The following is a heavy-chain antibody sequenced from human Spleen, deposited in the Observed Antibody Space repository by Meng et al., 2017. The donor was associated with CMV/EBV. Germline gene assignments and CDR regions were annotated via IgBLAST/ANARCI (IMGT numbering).Heavy chain of an antibody. CDR2: INPSGGST. Sequence: ASVKVSCKASGYTFTGYYIHWVRQAPGQGLEWMGIINPSGGSTNYAQKSQGRVTMTRDTSTSTAYMELSSLRSEDTAVYYCARAIPGATGYFDYWGQGSLVTVSS. CDR3: ARAIPGATGYFDY. J-gene: IGHJ4*02. V-gene: IGHV1-46*01. CDR1: GYTFTGYY. D-gene: IGHD1-26*01.